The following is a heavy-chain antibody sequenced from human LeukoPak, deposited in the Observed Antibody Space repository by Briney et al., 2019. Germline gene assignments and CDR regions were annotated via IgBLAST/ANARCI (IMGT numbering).Heavy chain of an antibody. CDR3: ARDHKPLLGAYYYYYMDV. J-gene: IGHJ6*03. V-gene: IGHV4-4*07. Sequence: SETLSLTCTVSGGSISSYYWSWIRQPAGKGLEWIGRIYTSGSTNYNPSLKSRVTMSVDTSKKQFSLKLSSVTAADTAVYYCARDHKPLLGAYYYYYMDVWGKGTTVTVSS. D-gene: IGHD3-10*01. CDR1: GGSISSYY. CDR2: IYTSGST.